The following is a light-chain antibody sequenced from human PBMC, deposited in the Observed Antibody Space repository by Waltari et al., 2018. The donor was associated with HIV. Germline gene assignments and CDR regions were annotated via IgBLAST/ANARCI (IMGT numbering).Light chain of an antibody. J-gene: IGKJ2*01. V-gene: IGKV3-20*01. CDR3: QQYGTSPPYT. Sequence: EVVLTQSPGTLSLSPGERATLSCRASQTISSTYLAWYQQKPGQAPRLLIYGASSRATGTPDRFSGSGSGTDFTLTISRLEPEDFAVYYCQQYGTSPPYTFGQGTKVEIK. CDR2: GAS. CDR1: QTISSTY.